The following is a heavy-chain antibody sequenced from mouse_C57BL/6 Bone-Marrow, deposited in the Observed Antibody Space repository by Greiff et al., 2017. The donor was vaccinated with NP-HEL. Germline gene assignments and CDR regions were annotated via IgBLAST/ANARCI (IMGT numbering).Heavy chain of an antibody. CDR3: APRGMDY. V-gene: IGHV1-26*01. CDR2: INPNNGGT. Sequence: EVQLQQSGPELVKPGASVKISCKASGYTFTDYYMNWVKQSHGKSLEWIGDINPNNGGTSYNQKFKGKATLTVDKSSSTAYMELRSLTSEDSAVYYCAPRGMDYWGQGTSVTVSS. CDR1: GYTFTDYY. D-gene: IGHD3-3*01. J-gene: IGHJ4*01.